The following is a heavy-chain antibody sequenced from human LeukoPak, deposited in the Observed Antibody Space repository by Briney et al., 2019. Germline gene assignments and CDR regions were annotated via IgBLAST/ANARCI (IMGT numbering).Heavy chain of an antibody. Sequence: SGTLSLTCTVSGDSINSLDLWSWVRQPPGKGLEWIGEMYPSGTTHSNPSVKSRVTISIDKSKNQFFLNLSSVTAADTAVYYCAGLVGRYSSGLYYYYFDYWGQGTLVTVSS. CDR1: GDSINSLDL. D-gene: IGHD3-22*01. V-gene: IGHV4-4*02. J-gene: IGHJ4*02. CDR2: MYPSGTT. CDR3: AGLVGRYSSGLYYYYFDY.